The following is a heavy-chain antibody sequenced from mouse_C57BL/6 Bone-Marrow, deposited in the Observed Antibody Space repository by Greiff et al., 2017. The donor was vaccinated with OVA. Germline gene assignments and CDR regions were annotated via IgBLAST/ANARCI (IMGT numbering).Heavy chain of an antibody. CDR3: ARVQDGSSYRTFAY. Sequence: VHLVESGPGLVQPSQSLSITCTVSGFSLTSYGVHWVRQSPGKGLEWLGVIWSGGSTDHNAAFISRLSISKDNSKSQVFFKMNSLQADDTAIYYCARVQDGSSYRTFAYWGQGTLVTVSA. CDR1: GFSLTSYG. V-gene: IGHV2-2*01. D-gene: IGHD1-1*01. J-gene: IGHJ3*01. CDR2: IWSGGST.